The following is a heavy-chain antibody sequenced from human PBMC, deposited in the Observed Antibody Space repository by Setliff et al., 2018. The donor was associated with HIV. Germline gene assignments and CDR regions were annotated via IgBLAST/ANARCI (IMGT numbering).Heavy chain of an antibody. V-gene: IGHV4-39*01. Sequence: SETLSLTCTVSGGSVSTTSYSWGWIRQPPGKGLEWIGSIYYSGSTSYNPSPKSQVTISVDTSKNQFSLRVNSVTAADTAVYYCARQRKLNTAMAYDFDYWGQGTLVTVSS. CDR1: GGSVSTTSYS. D-gene: IGHD5-18*01. J-gene: IGHJ4*02. CDR3: ARQRKLNTAMAYDFDY. CDR2: IYYSGST.